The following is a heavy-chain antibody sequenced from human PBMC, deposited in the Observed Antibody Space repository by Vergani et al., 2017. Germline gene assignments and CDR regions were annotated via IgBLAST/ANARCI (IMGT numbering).Heavy chain of an antibody. D-gene: IGHD3-9*01. V-gene: IGHV1-69*02. CDR2: IIPILGIA. CDR3: ANTPWGTYYPNYDVLTGYYVDY. Sequence: QVQLVQSGAEVKKPGSSVKVSCKASGGTFSSYTISWVRQAPGQGLEWMGRIIPILGIANYAQKFQGRVTITADKPTSTAYMELSSLRSEDTAVYYGANTPWGTYYPNYDVLTGYYVDYWGQGTLVTVSS. CDR1: GGTFSSYT. J-gene: IGHJ4*02.